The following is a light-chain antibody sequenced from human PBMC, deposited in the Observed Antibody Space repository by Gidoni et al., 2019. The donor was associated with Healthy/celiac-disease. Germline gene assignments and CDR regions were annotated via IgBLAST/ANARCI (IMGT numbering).Light chain of an antibody. J-gene: IGKJ2*01. CDR1: QSISSY. CDR2: AES. Sequence: DIQMTQSPSSLSASVGDRVTITCRASQSISSYLNWYHQKPGKAPKLLIYAESSLQSGVPSRFSGSGSRTDFALTISSLQPEDFATYYCQQSYSTLMYTFXXXTKLEIK. CDR3: QQSYSTLMYT. V-gene: IGKV1-39*01.